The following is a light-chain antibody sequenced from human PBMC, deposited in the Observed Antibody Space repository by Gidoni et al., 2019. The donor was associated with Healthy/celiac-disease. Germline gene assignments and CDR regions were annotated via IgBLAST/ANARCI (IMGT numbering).Light chain of an antibody. CDR3: QQSYSTPRT. J-gene: IGKJ2*01. Sequence: DIQMTQSPSSLSASVGDRVTITCRASQSISSYLNWYQQKPGNAPKLLIYAASSLQSGVPSRFSGSGSGTDFTLTISSLQPEDFATSSCQQSYSTPRTFGQGTKLEIK. CDR2: AAS. V-gene: IGKV1-39*01. CDR1: QSISSY.